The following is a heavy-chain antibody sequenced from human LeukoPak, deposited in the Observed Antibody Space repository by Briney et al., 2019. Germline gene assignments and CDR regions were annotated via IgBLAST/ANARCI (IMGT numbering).Heavy chain of an antibody. Sequence: ASMKVSCKASGYTFTGYYMHWVRQAPGQGLEWMGWINPNSGGTNYAQKFQGRDTMTRDTSISTAYMELSRLRSDDTAVYYCARGPRPKDYYDSSGYSDYWGQGTLVTVSS. V-gene: IGHV1-2*02. J-gene: IGHJ4*02. CDR2: INPNSGGT. D-gene: IGHD3-22*01. CDR1: GYTFTGYY. CDR3: ARGPRPKDYYDSSGYSDY.